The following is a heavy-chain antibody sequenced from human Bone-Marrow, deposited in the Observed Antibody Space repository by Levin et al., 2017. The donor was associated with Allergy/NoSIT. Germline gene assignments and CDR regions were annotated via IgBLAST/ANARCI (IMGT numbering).Heavy chain of an antibody. Sequence: GGSLRLSCATSGFTFINYAMNWVRQAPGGGLECVAGLSGSGSVTYYTASVKGRFFITRDNRKATLYLQMTNLRADDTAVYYCARGEISENYPKMLDSWGQGTLVTVSS. CDR1: GFTFINYA. CDR3: ARGEISENYPKMLDS. J-gene: IGHJ5*01. CDR2: LSGSGSVT. V-gene: IGHV3-23*01. D-gene: IGHD1-26*01.